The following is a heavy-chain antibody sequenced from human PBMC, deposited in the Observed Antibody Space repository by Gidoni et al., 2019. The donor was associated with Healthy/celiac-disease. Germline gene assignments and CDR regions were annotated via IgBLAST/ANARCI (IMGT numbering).Heavy chain of an antibody. CDR3: ARQTDYDSSGYYQLSYGYYFDY. V-gene: IGHV5-10-1*03. CDR1: GYSFTSYW. CDR2: IDPGDSYT. J-gene: IGHJ4*02. Sequence: EVQLVQSGAEVKKPGESLRISCKGSGYSFTSYWISWVRQMPGKGLEWMGMIDPGDSYTNYSPSFQGHVTISADKSISTAYLQWSSLKASDTAMYYCARQTDYDSSGYYQLSYGYYFDYWGQGTLVTVSS. D-gene: IGHD3-22*01.